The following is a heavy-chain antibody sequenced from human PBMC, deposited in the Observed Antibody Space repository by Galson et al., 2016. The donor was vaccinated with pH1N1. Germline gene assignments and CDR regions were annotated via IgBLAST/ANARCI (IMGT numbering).Heavy chain of an antibody. CDR3: ARTSGYDFWSGYYANLDYYMDV. CDR1: GYSISSGYY. CDR2: IYHSGST. Sequence: SETLSLTCAVSGYSISSGYYWGWIRQPPGKGLEWIGSIYHSGSTYYNPSLKSRVTISVDTSKNQFSLKLISVTAADTAVYYCARTSGYDFWSGYYANLDYYMDVWGKGTTVTVSS. D-gene: IGHD3-3*01. J-gene: IGHJ6*03. V-gene: IGHV4-38-2*01.